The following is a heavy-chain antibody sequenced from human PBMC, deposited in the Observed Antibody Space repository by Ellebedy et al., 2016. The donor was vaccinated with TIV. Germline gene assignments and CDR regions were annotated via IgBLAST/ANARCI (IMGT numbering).Heavy chain of an antibody. D-gene: IGHD5-12*01. CDR2: TRNKANSDTT. J-gene: IGHJ4*02. Sequence: GESLKISCAASGFTFSDHYMDWVRQAPGKGLEWVGLTRNKANSDTTEYAESVKGRFTILRDDSKNSLYLQMNSLKTEESAIYYCIRGLSSGYKQACDYWGQGILVTVSS. CDR1: GFTFSDHY. CDR3: IRGLSSGYKQACDY. V-gene: IGHV3-72*01.